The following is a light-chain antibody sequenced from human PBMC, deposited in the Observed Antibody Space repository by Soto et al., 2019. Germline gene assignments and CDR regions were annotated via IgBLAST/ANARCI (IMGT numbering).Light chain of an antibody. CDR1: QTIISW. CDR2: KAS. CDR3: QQYNSYPYS. V-gene: IGKV1-5*03. Sequence: IPMTQSPSTLSASVGDRVSITCRASQTIISWLAWYQQKPGKAPNLLIYKASSLESGVPSRYSGSGSGTEFTLTISALQPDDCAAYYCQQYNSYPYSFCQGTKLEIK. J-gene: IGKJ2*03.